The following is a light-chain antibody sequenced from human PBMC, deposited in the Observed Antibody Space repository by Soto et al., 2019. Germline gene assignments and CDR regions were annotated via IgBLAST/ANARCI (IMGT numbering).Light chain of an antibody. V-gene: IGLV2-11*01. CDR2: DVS. CDR3: CSYAGRYTYV. J-gene: IGLJ1*01. Sequence: QSALTQPRSVSGSPGQPVTISCTGASRDVGGYNYVSWYQQHPGKAPKLMIYDVSKRPSGVPDRFSDSKSGNTASLTISGLQTEDEADYYCCSYAGRYTYVFGTGTKVTVL. CDR1: SRDVGGYNY.